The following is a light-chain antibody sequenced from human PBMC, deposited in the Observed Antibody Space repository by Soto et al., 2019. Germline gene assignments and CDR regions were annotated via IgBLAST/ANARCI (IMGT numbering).Light chain of an antibody. J-gene: IGKJ1*01. Sequence: EIVMTQSPATLSVSPGERATLSCRASESVRSNLAWYQQKPGQAPRLLIYGTSTRATGVPARFSVSASGTDFTLTISSLQSEECAVYYCQQYNNWPWTFGQGTKVEIK. CDR3: QQYNNWPWT. CDR1: ESVRSN. CDR2: GTS. V-gene: IGKV3-15*01.